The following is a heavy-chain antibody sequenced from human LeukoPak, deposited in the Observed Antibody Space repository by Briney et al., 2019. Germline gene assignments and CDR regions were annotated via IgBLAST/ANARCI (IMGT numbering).Heavy chain of an antibody. Sequence: GGTLRLSCAASGFTFSNYGMSWVRQAPGKGLVWVSGISGSGGITYYADSVKGRFTISRDNSKNTLYLQMNSLRAEDTAVYYCAKVYSAGWYPGYFDYWGQGTLVTVSS. CDR2: ISGSGGIT. V-gene: IGHV3-23*01. CDR3: AKVYSAGWYPGYFDY. CDR1: GFTFSNYG. D-gene: IGHD6-19*01. J-gene: IGHJ4*02.